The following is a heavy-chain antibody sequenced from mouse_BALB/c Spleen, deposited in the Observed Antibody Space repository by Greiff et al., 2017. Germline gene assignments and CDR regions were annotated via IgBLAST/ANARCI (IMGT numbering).Heavy chain of an antibody. CDR2: ISNGGGST. V-gene: IGHV5-12-2*01. Sequence: EVHLVESGGGLVQPGGSLKLSCAASGFTFSSYTMSWVRQTPEKRLEWVAYISNGGGSTYYPDTVKGRFTISRDNAKNTLYLQMSSLKSEDTAMYYCARHDYDNYIWFAYWGQGTLVTVSA. CDR3: ARHDYDNYIWFAY. CDR1: GFTFSSYT. D-gene: IGHD2-1*01. J-gene: IGHJ3*01.